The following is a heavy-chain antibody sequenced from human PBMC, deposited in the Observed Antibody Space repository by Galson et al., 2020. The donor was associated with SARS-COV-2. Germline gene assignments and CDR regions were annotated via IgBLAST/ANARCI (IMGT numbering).Heavy chain of an antibody. CDR2: IIPIFGTA. J-gene: IGHJ6*02. CDR3: AREGTRWLQLGAMSYYYYGMDV. Sequence: SVQVSCKASGGTFSSYAISWVRQAPGQGLEWMGGIIPIFGTANYAQKFQGRVTITADESTSTAYMELSSLRSEDTAVYYCAREGTRWLQLGAMSYYYYGMDVWGQGTTVTVSS. V-gene: IGHV1-69*13. CDR1: GGTFSSYA. D-gene: IGHD1-26*01.